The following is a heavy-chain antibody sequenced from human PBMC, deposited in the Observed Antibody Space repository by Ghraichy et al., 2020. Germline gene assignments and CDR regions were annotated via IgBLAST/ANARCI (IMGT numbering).Heavy chain of an antibody. V-gene: IGHV1-18*04. CDR1: GYTFTSYG. D-gene: IGHD4-17*01. J-gene: IGHJ4*02. CDR3: ARDMENGDYVSFDY. Sequence: ASVKVSSKASGYTFTSYGISWVRQAPGQGLEWMGWISAYNGNTNYAQKLQGRVTMTTDTSTSTAYMELRSLRSDDTAVYYCARDMENGDYVSFDYWGQGTLVTVSS. CDR2: ISAYNGNT.